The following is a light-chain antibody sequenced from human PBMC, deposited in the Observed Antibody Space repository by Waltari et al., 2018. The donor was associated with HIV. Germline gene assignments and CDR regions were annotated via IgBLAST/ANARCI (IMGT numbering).Light chain of an antibody. J-gene: IGKJ4*01. Sequence: DIAVTQSPESMAVSLGERATIDCKSSPAVLSTSTNKNFLAWYQQKPGQPPKLLIYWASTRESGVPDRFIGSGSGTDFTLTISSLQTEDVAVYYCQQYSTLPITFGRGTKVEVK. CDR3: QQYSTLPIT. V-gene: IGKV4-1*01. CDR1: PAVLSTSTNKNF. CDR2: WAS.